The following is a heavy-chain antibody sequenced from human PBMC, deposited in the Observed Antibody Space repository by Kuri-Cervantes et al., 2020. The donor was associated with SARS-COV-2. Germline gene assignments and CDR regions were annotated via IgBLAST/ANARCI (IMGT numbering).Heavy chain of an antibody. J-gene: IGHJ4*02. V-gene: IGHV3-21*01. Sequence: GESLKISCAASGFTFGDYAMSWFRQAPGKGLEWVSSISSSSSYIYYADSVKGRFTISRDNAKNSLYLQMNSLRAEDTAVYYCARPLWSGGSDLGYWGQGTLVTVSS. CDR2: ISSSSSYI. D-gene: IGHD3-10*02. CDR1: GFTFGDYA. CDR3: ARPLWSGGSDLGY.